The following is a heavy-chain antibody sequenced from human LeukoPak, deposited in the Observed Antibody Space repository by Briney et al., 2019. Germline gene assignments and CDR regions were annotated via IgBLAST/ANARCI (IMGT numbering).Heavy chain of an antibody. CDR1: GYTFTGYY. V-gene: IGHV1-2*04. J-gene: IGHJ4*02. CDR3: ARASFGRASLYGDYALYYFDY. CDR2: INPNSGGT. D-gene: IGHD4-17*01. Sequence: ASVKVSCKASGYTFTGYYMHWVRQAPGQGLEWMGRINPNSGGTNYAQKFQGWVTMTRDTSISTAYMELSRLRSDDTAVYYCARASFGRASLYGDYALYYFDYWGQGTLVTVSS.